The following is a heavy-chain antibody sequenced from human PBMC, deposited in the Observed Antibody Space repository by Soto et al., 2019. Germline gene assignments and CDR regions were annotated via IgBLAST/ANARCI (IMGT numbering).Heavy chain of an antibody. Sequence: SETLSLTCAVYGGSFRGYYWTWIRQPPGKGLEWIGENNHIGSINYPPSPKSRVTISVDTSKNQFSLNLSSVTAADTAVFYCAGGLYPVYVYIWGSQGGMYYYYYYMDVWGKGTTVTVSS. D-gene: IGHD3-16*01. V-gene: IGHV4-34*01. CDR1: GGSFRGYY. J-gene: IGHJ6*03. CDR3: AGGLYPVYVYIWGSQGGMYYYYYYMDV. CDR2: NNHIGSI.